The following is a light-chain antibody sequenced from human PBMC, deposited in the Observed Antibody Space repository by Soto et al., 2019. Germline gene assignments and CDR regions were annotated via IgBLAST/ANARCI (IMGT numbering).Light chain of an antibody. V-gene: IGLV1-40*01. CDR2: GNS. Sequence: QSALTQPPSVSGAPGQRVTISCTGSSSNIGARYDVHWYQQLPGTAPKLLIYGNSNRPSGVPDRFSGSKSGTSASLAITGLQADDEADYYCQSYDSSLSAYVFGTGTKVTVL. CDR1: SSNIGARYD. CDR3: QSYDSSLSAYV. J-gene: IGLJ1*01.